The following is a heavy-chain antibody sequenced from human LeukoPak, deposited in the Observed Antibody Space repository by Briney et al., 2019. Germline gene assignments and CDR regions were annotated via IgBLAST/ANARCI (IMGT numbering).Heavy chain of an antibody. CDR3: ASQRVGATPFDY. CDR2: INPNSGGT. V-gene: IGHV1-2*02. J-gene: IGHJ4*02. CDR1: GYTFTGYY. Sequence: ASVKVSCKASGYTFTGYYMHWVRQAPGQGLEWMGWINPNSGGTNYAQKFQGRVTMTRDTSISTAYMELSRLRSDGTAVYYCASQRVGATPFDYWGQGTLVTVSS. D-gene: IGHD1-26*01.